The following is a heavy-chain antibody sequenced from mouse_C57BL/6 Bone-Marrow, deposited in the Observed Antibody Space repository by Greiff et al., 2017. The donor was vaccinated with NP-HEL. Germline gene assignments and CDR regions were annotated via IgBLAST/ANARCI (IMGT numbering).Heavy chain of an antibody. D-gene: IGHD2-4*01. J-gene: IGHJ2*01. CDR1: GYTFTSYW. CDR2: IYPGNSDT. CDR3: TLYYDYGYYFDY. V-gene: IGHV1-5*01. Sequence: VHVKQSGTVLARPGASVKMSCKTSGYTFTSYWMHWVKQRPGQGLEWIGAIYPGNSDTSYNQKFKGKAKLTAVTSASTAYMELSSLTNEDSAVYYCTLYYDYGYYFDYWGQGTTLTVSS.